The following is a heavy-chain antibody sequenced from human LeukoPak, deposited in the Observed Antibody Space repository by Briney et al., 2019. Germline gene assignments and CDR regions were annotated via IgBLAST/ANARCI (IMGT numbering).Heavy chain of an antibody. J-gene: IGHJ6*02. CDR3: ARYGFLGFWSGSYYGMDV. V-gene: IGHV1-8*02. CDR1: GYTFTSYY. Sequence: ASVKVSCKASGYTFTSYYMHWVRQATGQGLEWMGWMNPNSGNTGYAQKFQGRVTMTRNTSISTAYMELSSLRSEDTAVYYCARYGFLGFWSGSYYGMDVWGQGTTVTVSS. CDR2: MNPNSGNT. D-gene: IGHD3-3*01.